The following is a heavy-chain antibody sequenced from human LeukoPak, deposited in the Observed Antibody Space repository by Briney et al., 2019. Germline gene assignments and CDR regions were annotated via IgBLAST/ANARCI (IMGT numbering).Heavy chain of an antibody. CDR2: ISNIGSST. CDR3: ANTMVRGSYNMDV. D-gene: IGHD3-10*01. V-gene: IGHV3-23*01. CDR1: GFTFTSYA. J-gene: IGHJ6*02. Sequence: GRSLRLSCAASGFTFTSYAMTWVRQPPGKGLGWVSGISNIGSSTYYADSVKGRFTISRDNSKNTLYLQLSSLRAEDTAVYYCANTMVRGSYNMDVWGQGTTVSVSS.